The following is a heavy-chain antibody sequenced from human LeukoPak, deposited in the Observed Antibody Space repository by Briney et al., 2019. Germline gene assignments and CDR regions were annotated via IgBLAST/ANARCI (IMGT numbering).Heavy chain of an antibody. CDR3: ARDALSSGYSLQH. V-gene: IGHV3-23*01. D-gene: IGHD3-22*01. CDR1: GFTFSSYA. Sequence: GGSLRLSCAASGFTFSSYAMSWVRQAPGKGLEWVSAISGSGGSTYYADSVKGRLTISRDNSKNPLYLQMNSLRAEDTAVYYCARDALSSGYSLQHWGQGTLVTVSS. J-gene: IGHJ1*01. CDR2: ISGSGGST.